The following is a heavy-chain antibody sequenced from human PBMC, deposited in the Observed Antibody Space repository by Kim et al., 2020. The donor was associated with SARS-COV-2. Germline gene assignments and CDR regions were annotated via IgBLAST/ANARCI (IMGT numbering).Heavy chain of an antibody. V-gene: IGHV3-23*01. CDR2: ISGGDIAT. CDR3: GKYPSGRIVGDVNWFDS. J-gene: IGHJ5*01. D-gene: IGHD1-26*01. CDR1: GFTFRSYS. Sequence: GGSLRLSCAVSGFTFRSYSMSWVRQAPGKGLEWVSIISGGDIATYYADSVKGRFTISRDISKDTLLLQMNSLRAEDTAVYYCGKYPSGRIVGDVNWFDSWGQGTLVTVSS.